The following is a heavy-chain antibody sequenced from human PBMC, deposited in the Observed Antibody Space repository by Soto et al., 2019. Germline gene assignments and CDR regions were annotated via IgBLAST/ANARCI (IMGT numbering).Heavy chain of an antibody. CDR3: ARAQLGINWFDP. CDR1: GYTFTSYA. V-gene: IGHV1-3*01. D-gene: IGHD7-27*01. Sequence: ASVKVSCKASGYTFTSYAMHWVRQAPGQRLEWMGWINAGNGNTKYSQKFQGRVTITRDTSASTAYMELSSLRSEDTAVYYCARAQLGINWFDPWGQGTLVTVSS. J-gene: IGHJ5*02. CDR2: INAGNGNT.